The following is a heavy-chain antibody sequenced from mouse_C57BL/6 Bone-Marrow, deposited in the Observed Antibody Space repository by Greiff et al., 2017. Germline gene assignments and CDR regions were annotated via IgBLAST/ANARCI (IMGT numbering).Heavy chain of an antibody. Sequence: EVQLQQSGAELVKPGASVKMSCKASGYTFTTYNMDWVKQSHGKSLEWIGDINPYNGGTNYNEKFKGKATLTVDTSSSTAYLELSRLTSDDSAVYYCARGGTSYGYFDYWGQGTTLTVSS. CDR1: GYTFTTYN. CDR2: INPYNGGT. D-gene: IGHD5-5*01. V-gene: IGHV1-18*01. CDR3: ARGGTSYGYFDY. J-gene: IGHJ2*01.